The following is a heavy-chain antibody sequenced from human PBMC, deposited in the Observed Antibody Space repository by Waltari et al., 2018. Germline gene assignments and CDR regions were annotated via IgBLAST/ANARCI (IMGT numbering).Heavy chain of an antibody. D-gene: IGHD6-6*01. J-gene: IGHJ4*02. V-gene: IGHV1-69*08. Sequence: QVQLVQSGAEVKKPGSSVKVSCKASGGTFSSYAISWVRQAPGQGLEWMGRIIPIFGTANYAQKFQGRVTITADKSTSTAYMELSSLRSEDTAVYYCASGGMAARPEHPPFDYWGQGTLVTVSS. CDR1: GGTFSSYA. CDR3: ASGGMAARPEHPPFDY. CDR2: IIPIFGTA.